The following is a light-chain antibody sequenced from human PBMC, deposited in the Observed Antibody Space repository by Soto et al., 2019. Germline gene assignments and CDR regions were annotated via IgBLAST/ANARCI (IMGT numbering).Light chain of an antibody. CDR2: TDN. Sequence: QSVLTQPPSASGTPGQGVNISCSGTSPNIGSNPVYWYRHLPGTSPKLVIYTDNRRPSGVPDRVSGSKSGTTASLAISGLRSEDEADYSCASWDDSLSSVMFGGGTKLTVL. CDR1: SPNIGSNP. J-gene: IGLJ3*02. V-gene: IGLV1-47*02. CDR3: ASWDDSLSSVM.